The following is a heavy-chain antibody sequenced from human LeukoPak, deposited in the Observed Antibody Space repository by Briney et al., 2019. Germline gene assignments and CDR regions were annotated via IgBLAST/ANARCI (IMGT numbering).Heavy chain of an antibody. CDR1: GFTFSSYG. CDR3: AKNIGGLDY. Sequence: GGSLRLSCVASGFTFSSYGMTWVRQAPGKGLEWVSGISGSDGSTYYSDSVKGRFTISKDNSKNTLYLQMNNLRAEDTARYYCAKNIGGLDYWGQGTLVTVPS. J-gene: IGHJ4*02. CDR2: ISGSDGST. V-gene: IGHV3-23*01. D-gene: IGHD2/OR15-2a*01.